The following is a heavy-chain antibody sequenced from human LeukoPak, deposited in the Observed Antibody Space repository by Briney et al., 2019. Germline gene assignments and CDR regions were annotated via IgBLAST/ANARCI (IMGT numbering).Heavy chain of an antibody. D-gene: IGHD3-22*01. V-gene: IGHV1-69*13. CDR2: IIPIFGTA. CDR1: GGTFSRYA. Sequence: SVKVSCKASGGTFSRYAISWVRQAPGQGLEWMGGIIPIFGTANYAQKFQGRVTITADESSNTAYMELNSLRSEDTAIYYCARDAAIYDTGAYYYLWWGQGTLVTVSS. CDR3: ARDAAIYDTGAYYYLW. J-gene: IGHJ4*02.